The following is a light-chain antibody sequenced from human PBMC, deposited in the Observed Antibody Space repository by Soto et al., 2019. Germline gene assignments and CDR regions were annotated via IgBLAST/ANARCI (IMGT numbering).Light chain of an antibody. J-gene: IGLJ3*02. Sequence: QAVVTQEPSLTVSPGGTVTLTCASSTGAVTSSHYPYWFQQKRGQAPRTLIYDASNKHSWTPARFSGSLLGGKAALTLSGAQPGDEADYYCLLSYYGVWVFGGGTKVTVL. V-gene: IGLV7-46*01. CDR3: LLSYYGVWV. CDR2: DAS. CDR1: TGAVTSSHY.